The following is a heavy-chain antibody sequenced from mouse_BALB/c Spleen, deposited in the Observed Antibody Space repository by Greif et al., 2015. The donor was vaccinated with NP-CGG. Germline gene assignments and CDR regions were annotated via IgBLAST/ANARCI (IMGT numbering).Heavy chain of an antibody. D-gene: IGHD1-1*01. CDR2: ILPGSGST. Sequence: QVQLQQSGAELMKPGASVKISCKATGYTFSSYWIEWVKQRPGHGLEWIGEILPGSGSTNYNEKFKGKATFTADTSSNTAYMQLSSLTSEDSAVYYCARDYYGSNHSKYYFDYWGQGTTLTVSS. CDR1: GYTFSSYW. J-gene: IGHJ2*01. V-gene: IGHV1-9*01. CDR3: ARDYYGSNHSKYYFDY.